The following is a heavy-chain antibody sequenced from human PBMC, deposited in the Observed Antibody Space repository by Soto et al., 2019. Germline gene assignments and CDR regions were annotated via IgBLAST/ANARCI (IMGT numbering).Heavy chain of an antibody. D-gene: IGHD3-22*01. CDR1: GFTFSSYS. V-gene: IGHV3-48*01. J-gene: IGHJ4*02. CDR3: ARDSFDYYDSSGPPDY. Sequence: GGSLRLSCAASGFTFSSYSMNWVRQAPGKGLEWASYISSSSTIYYADSVKGRFTISRGNAKNSLYLQMNSLRAEDTAVYYCARDSFDYYDSSGPPDYWGQGTLVTVSS. CDR2: ISSSSTI.